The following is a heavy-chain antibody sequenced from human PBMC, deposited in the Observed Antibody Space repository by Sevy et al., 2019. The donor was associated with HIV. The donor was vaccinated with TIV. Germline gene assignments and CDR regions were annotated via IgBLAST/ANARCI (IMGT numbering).Heavy chain of an antibody. J-gene: IGHJ3*02. CDR1: GYSFTSYG. CDR3: ARDAQYYYDSSGYYLTGAFDI. Sequence: ASVKVSCKASGYSFTSYGISWVRQATGQGLEWMGWISAYNGNTNYAQKLQGRVTMTTDTSTSTAYMELRSLRSDDTAVYYCARDAQYYYDSSGYYLTGAFDIWGQGTMVTVSS. V-gene: IGHV1-18*01. D-gene: IGHD3-22*01. CDR2: ISAYNGNT.